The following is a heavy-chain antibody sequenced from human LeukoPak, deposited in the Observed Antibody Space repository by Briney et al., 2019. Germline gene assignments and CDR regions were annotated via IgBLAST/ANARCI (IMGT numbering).Heavy chain of an antibody. Sequence: ASVKVSCKASGYTFTSYGISWVRQAPGQGLEWMGWISAYNGNTNYAQKLQGRVTMTTDTSTSTAYMELRSLRSDDTAVYYCAKEILYDSSGPSDLRGQGTLVTVSS. V-gene: IGHV1-18*01. CDR3: AKEILYDSSGPSDL. CDR2: ISAYNGNT. D-gene: IGHD3-22*01. CDR1: GYTFTSYG. J-gene: IGHJ5*02.